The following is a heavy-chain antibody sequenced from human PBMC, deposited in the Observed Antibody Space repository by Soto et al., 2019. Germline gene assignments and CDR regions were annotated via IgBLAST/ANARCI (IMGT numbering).Heavy chain of an antibody. CDR3: ASRDPGTSVDH. CDR1: GGSFTSNNW. J-gene: IGHJ5*02. CDR2: IYRTGST. V-gene: IGHV4-4*02. Sequence: PSETLSLTCAVSGGSFTSNNWWTWVRQPPGQGLEWIGEIYRTGSTNYNPSLKRRVTISLDKSENQFSLKVTSLTAADTAVYYCASRDPGTSVDHWGQGTLVTVSS. D-gene: IGHD1-7*01.